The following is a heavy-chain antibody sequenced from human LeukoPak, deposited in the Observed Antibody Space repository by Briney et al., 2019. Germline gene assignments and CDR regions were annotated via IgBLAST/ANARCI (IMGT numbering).Heavy chain of an antibody. Sequence: GGSLRLSCVASGLTFSSYAMHWVRQAPGKGLEWVAVISYDGSNKYYADSVKGRFTISRDNSKNTLYLQMNSLRAEDTAVYYCASRVGLGAFDIWGQGTMVTVSS. J-gene: IGHJ3*02. CDR1: GLTFSSYA. CDR3: ASRVGLGAFDI. V-gene: IGHV3-30-3*01. D-gene: IGHD2-2*01. CDR2: ISYDGSNK.